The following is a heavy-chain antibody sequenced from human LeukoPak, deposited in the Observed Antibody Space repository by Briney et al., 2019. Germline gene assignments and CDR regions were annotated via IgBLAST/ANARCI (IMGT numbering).Heavy chain of an antibody. J-gene: IGHJ3*02. D-gene: IGHD3-22*01. CDR3: AEDRSYYYDSSVFASSI. CDR1: GFTFTSSA. CDR2: IVVGSGNT. Sequence: SVKVSCKASGFTFTSSAMQWVRQARGQRLEWIGWIVVGSGNTNYAQKFQERVTITRDMSTSTAYMELSSLRSEDTAVYYCAEDRSYYYDSSVFASSIWGKGKMATFSS. V-gene: IGHV1-58*02.